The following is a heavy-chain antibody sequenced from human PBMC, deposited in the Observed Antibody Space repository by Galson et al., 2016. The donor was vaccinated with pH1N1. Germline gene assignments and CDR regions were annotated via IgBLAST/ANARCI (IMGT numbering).Heavy chain of an antibody. CDR1: GFTFSSYA. CDR2: ISGRGEST. D-gene: IGHD4-17*01. V-gene: IGHV3-23*01. J-gene: IGHJ4*02. CDR3: AKDLSSDYGDYGLDY. Sequence: RLSCAASGFTFSSYAMSWVRQAPGKGLEWVSAISGRGESTYYSDSVKGHLTISRDNSKNTLYLQMNSLRTEDTAVYYCAKDLSSDYGDYGLDYWGQGTLVTVSS.